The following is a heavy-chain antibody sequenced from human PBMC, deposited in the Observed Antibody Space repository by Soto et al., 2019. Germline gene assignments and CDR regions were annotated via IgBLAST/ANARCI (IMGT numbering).Heavy chain of an antibody. Sequence: GASVKVLCKVTGFTFTSSAVQWVRQARGQRPEWIGRIVVDSGNTNYAKKFQERVTITRDMSTSTTYMELSSLRSEETAVYYFSSYFYYDSSSYYIRRFDYWGQGTMVTVSS. J-gene: IGHJ4*02. CDR2: IVVDSGNT. D-gene: IGHD3-22*01. CDR3: SSYFYYDSSSYYIRRFDY. V-gene: IGHV1-58*01. CDR1: GFTFTSSA.